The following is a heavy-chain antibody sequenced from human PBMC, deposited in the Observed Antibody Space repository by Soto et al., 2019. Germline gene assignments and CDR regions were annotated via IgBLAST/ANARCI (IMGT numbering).Heavy chain of an antibody. CDR1: GFTFSSYA. Sequence: PGGSLRLCCAASGFTFSSYAMSGVRQAPGKGLEWVSAISGSGGSTYYADSVKGRFTISRDNSKNTLYLQMNSLRAEDTAVYYCARSADPDDYFDYWGQGTLVTVSS. D-gene: IGHD6-19*01. CDR3: ARSADPDDYFDY. J-gene: IGHJ4*02. V-gene: IGHV3-23*01. CDR2: ISGSGGST.